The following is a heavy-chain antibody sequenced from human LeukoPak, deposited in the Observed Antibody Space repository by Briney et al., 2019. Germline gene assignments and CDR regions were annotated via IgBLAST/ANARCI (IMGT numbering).Heavy chain of an antibody. D-gene: IGHD6-13*01. J-gene: IGHJ4*02. CDR3: AGGYSSSWYYFDY. CDR1: GGSISSYY. Sequence: SETLSLTCTVSGGSISSYYWSWIRQPPGKGLEWIGYIYYSGSTNYNPSLKSRVTISVDTSKKQFSLKLSSVTAADTAVYYCAGGYSSSWYYFDYWGQGTLVTVSS. V-gene: IGHV4-59*01. CDR2: IYYSGST.